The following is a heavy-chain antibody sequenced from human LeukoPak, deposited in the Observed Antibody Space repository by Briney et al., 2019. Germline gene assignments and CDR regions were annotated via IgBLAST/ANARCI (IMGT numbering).Heavy chain of an antibody. Sequence: SQTLSLTFVVSGDSVSSKNGAWNWIRQSPARGLEWLGRTYYRSKWYNDYAESMEGRMTISQDTSKNQYSLHLHSVTPDDTAVYYCARDFGTTGWHTFDYWGQGTLVTVSS. J-gene: IGHJ4*02. CDR1: GDSVSSKNGA. CDR2: TYYRSKWYN. D-gene: IGHD6-19*01. CDR3: ARDFGTTGWHTFDY. V-gene: IGHV6-1*01.